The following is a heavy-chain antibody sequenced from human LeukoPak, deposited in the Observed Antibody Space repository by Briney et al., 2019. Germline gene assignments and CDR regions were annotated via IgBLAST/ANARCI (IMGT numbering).Heavy chain of an antibody. V-gene: IGHV3-30*02. D-gene: IGHD6-13*01. J-gene: IGHJ6*02. CDR2: IRYDGSNK. Sequence: GGSLRLSCAASGFTFSSYGMHWVRQAPGKGLEWVASIRYDGSNKYYADSVKGRFSISRDNSKNTLYLQMNSLRAEDTAVNYCAKDEWVAAAGTALTWYYYGMDVWGQGTTVTVSS. CDR3: AKDEWVAAAGTALTWYYYGMDV. CDR1: GFTFSSYG.